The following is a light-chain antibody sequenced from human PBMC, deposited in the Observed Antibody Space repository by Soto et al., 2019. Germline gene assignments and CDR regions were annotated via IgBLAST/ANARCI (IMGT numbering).Light chain of an antibody. Sequence: EIVLTQSPGTLSLSPGERATLSCRASQSISSTYLAWYQQKSGQAPRLLICGASSRATGIPDRFSGSGSGTDFTLTISRLEPEDFAVYYCQQYGSSPTTFGGGTKVEIK. CDR1: QSISSTY. V-gene: IGKV3-20*01. CDR2: GAS. J-gene: IGKJ4*01. CDR3: QQYGSSPTT.